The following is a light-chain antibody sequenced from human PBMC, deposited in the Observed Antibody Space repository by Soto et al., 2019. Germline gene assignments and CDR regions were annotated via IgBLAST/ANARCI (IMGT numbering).Light chain of an antibody. CDR3: QHYNTYPRT. Sequence: DIQMTQSPSTLSASVGDRVTITCRASQSISSWLAWYQQKPGEAPKLLIYDASSLDSGVPSRFSGGGSGTEFTLTISRLLPDDFATYYCQHYNTYPRTFGQGTKVEIK. CDR2: DAS. V-gene: IGKV1-5*01. J-gene: IGKJ1*01. CDR1: QSISSW.